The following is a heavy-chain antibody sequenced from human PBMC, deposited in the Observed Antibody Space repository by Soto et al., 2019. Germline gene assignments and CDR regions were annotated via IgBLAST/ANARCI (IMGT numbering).Heavy chain of an antibody. D-gene: IGHD2-2*01. CDR3: ARVMRVGYCISTSCWGDAFDI. V-gene: IGHV3-48*01. J-gene: IGHJ3*02. CDR1: GFTFSSYS. CDR2: ISISSSTI. Sequence: EVQLVESGGGLVQPGGSLRLSCAASGFTFSSYSMNWVRQAPGKGLEWVSYISISSSTIYYADSGNGRFTVSRDNAKNSLYLQMNSLRAEDTAVDYCARVMRVGYCISTSCWGDAFDIWGQGTMVTVSS.